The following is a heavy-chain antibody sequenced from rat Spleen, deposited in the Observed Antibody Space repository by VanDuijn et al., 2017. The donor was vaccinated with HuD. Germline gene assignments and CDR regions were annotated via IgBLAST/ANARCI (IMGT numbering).Heavy chain of an antibody. CDR1: GFIFSDYY. D-gene: IGHD1-6*01. Sequence: EVHLVESGGGLVQPGRSLKLSCAGSGFIFSDYYMAWVRRTPTKGLEWVASISYDGASTYYRDSVKGRFTVSRDNAKSSLYLQMDSLRSEDSATDYCTRDRILRSTGFDYWGQGVMVTVSS. V-gene: IGHV5-20*01. J-gene: IGHJ2*01. CDR3: TRDRILRSTGFDY. CDR2: ISYDGAST.